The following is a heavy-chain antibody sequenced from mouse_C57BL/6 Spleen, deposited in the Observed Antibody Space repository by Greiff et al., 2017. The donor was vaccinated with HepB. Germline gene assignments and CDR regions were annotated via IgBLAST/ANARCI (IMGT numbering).Heavy chain of an antibody. CDR3: ARDRDGHGDAMDY. D-gene: IGHD2-3*01. CDR1: GFTFSSYA. CDR2: ISDGGSYT. J-gene: IGHJ4*01. Sequence: EVMLVESGGGLVKPGGSLKLSCAASGFTFSSYAMSWVRQTPEKRLEWVATISDGGSYTYYPDNVKGRFTISRDNVKNNLYLQMSHLKSEDTAMYYCARDRDGHGDAMDYWGQGTSVTVSS. V-gene: IGHV5-4*01.